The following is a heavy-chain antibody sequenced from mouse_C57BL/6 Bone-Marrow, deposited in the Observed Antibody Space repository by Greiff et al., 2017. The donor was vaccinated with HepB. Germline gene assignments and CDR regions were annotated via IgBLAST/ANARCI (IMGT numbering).Heavy chain of an antibody. CDR3: ARPNYYGSSFFDY. Sequence: QVQLQQPGAELVKPGASVKMSCKASGYTFTSYWITWVKQRPGQGLEWIGDIYPGSGSTNYNEKFKSKATLTVDTSSSTAYMQLSSLTSDDSAVYYCARPNYYGSSFFDYWGQGTTLTVSS. CDR1: GYTFTSYW. CDR2: IYPGSGST. V-gene: IGHV1-55*01. J-gene: IGHJ2*01. D-gene: IGHD1-1*01.